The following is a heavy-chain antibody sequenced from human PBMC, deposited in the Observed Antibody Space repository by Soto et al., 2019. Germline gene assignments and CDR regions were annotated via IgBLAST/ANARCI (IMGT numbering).Heavy chain of an antibody. CDR2: INAGNGDT. CDR3: ARWGIAVAGTGDY. J-gene: IGHJ4*02. V-gene: IGHV1-3*01. Sequence: ASVKVSCKASGYTFTAYAIHWVRQAPGQGLEWMAWINAGNGDTKYSQKFQGRVTVTRDTSASTVYMELSSLRSEDTAVYYCARWGIAVAGTGDYWGQGTLVTVSS. CDR1: GYTFTAYA. D-gene: IGHD6-19*01.